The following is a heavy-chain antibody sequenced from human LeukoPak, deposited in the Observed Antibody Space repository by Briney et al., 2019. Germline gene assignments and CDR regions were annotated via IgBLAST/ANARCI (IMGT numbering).Heavy chain of an antibody. D-gene: IGHD6-13*01. J-gene: IGHJ3*02. V-gene: IGHV3-74*01. CDR2: INTDGSST. Sequence: HPGGSLRLSCAASGFTFSSYWMHWVRQAPGKGLVWVSRINTDGSSTSYADSVKGRFTISRDNAKNTLYLQMNSLRAEDTAVYYCARGSTPAAGSSSQPRRAFDIWGQGTMVTVSS. CDR3: ARGSTPAAGSSSQPRRAFDI. CDR1: GFTFSSYW.